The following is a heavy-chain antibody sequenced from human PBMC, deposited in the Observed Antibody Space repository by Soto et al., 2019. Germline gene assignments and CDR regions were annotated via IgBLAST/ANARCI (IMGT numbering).Heavy chain of an antibody. D-gene: IGHD3-9*01. CDR2: IYYSGST. CDR3: ARGVLRYFDWSPQAYYFDY. J-gene: IGHJ4*02. CDR1: GGSISSGDDF. Sequence: SETLSLTCSVSGGSISSGDDFWSWIRQPPGKGLEWIGYIYYSGSTYYNPSLKSRVTISVDTSKNQFSLKLSSVTAADTAVYYCARGVLRYFDWSPQAYYFDYWGQGTLVTVSS. V-gene: IGHV4-30-4*01.